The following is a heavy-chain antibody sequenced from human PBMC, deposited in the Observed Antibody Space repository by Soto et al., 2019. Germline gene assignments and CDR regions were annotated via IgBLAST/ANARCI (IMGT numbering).Heavy chain of an antibody. J-gene: IGHJ4*02. D-gene: IGHD1-26*01. CDR3: ARGQDRAKVGY. Sequence: SETLSLTCAVHGGSSSGSYWSWIRQPPGMGLEWIGEIHPSGRADYSPSLKSRLSISLDTSRDQFSLKLTSVTAADTAVYYCARGQDRAKVGYWGQGTLVTVSS. CDR1: GGSSSGSY. CDR2: IHPSGRA. V-gene: IGHV4-34*01.